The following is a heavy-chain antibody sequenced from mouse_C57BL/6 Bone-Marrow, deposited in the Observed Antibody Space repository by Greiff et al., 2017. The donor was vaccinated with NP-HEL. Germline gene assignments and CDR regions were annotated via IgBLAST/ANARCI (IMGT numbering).Heavy chain of an antibody. J-gene: IGHJ4*01. Sequence: EVQLQQSGAELVKPGASVKLSCTASGFNIKDYYMHWVKQRTERGLEWLGRIVAEDGETKYAPKFQGKATITADTSSNTAYLQLSRLTSENTAVYYCASRLPYAMDYWGQGTSVTVSS. CDR3: ASRLPYAMDY. CDR2: IVAEDGET. D-gene: IGHD5-5*01. V-gene: IGHV14-2*01. CDR1: GFNIKDYY.